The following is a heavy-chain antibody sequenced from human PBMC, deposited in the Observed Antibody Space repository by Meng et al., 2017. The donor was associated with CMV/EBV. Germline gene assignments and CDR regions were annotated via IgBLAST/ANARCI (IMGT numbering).Heavy chain of an antibody. CDR2: ISSSGGTI. J-gene: IGHJ5*02. CDR3: ARDLLYGEGWFDP. D-gene: IGHD4-17*01. Sequence: AASGFTFSDAYMTWIRQAPGKGLEWVSYISSSGGTIYYADSVKGRFTISRDNAKNSLYLQMSSLRAEDTAMYYCARDLLYGEGWFDPWGQGTLVTVSS. CDR1: GFTFSDAY. V-gene: IGHV3-11*01.